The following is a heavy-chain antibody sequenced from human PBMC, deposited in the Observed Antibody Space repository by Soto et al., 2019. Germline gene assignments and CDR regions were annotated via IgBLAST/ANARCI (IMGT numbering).Heavy chain of an antibody. J-gene: IGHJ6*02. D-gene: IGHD3-10*01. CDR2: IYWDDDK. Sequence: SGPTLVNPTQTLTLTCTSSGFSLSTSGVGVGWIRQPPGKALEWLALIYWDDDKRYSPSLKSRLTITKDTSKNQVVLTMTNMEPVDTATYYCAHSTDLLWFGELRYYYGMDVWGQGTTVTVSS. CDR3: AHSTDLLWFGELRYYYGMDV. V-gene: IGHV2-5*02. CDR1: GFSLSTSGVG.